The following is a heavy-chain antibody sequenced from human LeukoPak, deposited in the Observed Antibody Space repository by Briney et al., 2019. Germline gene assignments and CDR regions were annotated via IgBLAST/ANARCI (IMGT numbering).Heavy chain of an antibody. V-gene: IGHV3-7*01. CDR1: GFTFSSYW. CDR2: IKQDGSEK. D-gene: IGHD6-13*01. Sequence: QPGGSLRLSCAASGFTFSSYWMSWVRQAPGKGLEWVANIKQDGSEKYYVDSVKGRFTISRDNAKNSVYLQMNSLRAEDTAVYYCARVRGYSSSWYVRPSYYGMDVWGQGTTVTVSS. CDR3: ARVRGYSSSWYVRPSYYGMDV. J-gene: IGHJ6*02.